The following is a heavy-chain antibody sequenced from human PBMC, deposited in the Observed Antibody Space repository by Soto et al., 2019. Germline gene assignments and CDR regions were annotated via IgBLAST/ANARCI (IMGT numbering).Heavy chain of an antibody. CDR1: GYTFTSYG. V-gene: IGHV1-18*01. Sequence: ASVKASCKASGYTFTSYGISWVRQAPGQGLEWMGWISAYNGNTKYVQNVQGRVTMTTDKFADTAYMELRSLRYDDTAVYYCVRDRHYDFWSGSPPRYGMDVWGQGTTVTVSS. J-gene: IGHJ6*02. CDR3: VRDRHYDFWSGSPPRYGMDV. CDR2: ISAYNGNT. D-gene: IGHD3-3*01.